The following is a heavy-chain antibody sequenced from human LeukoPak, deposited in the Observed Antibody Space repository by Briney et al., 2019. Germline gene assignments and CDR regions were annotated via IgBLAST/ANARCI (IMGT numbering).Heavy chain of an antibody. J-gene: IGHJ6*02. Sequence: GGSLRLSCAASGFTFDDYAMHWVRQAPGKGREGVSLISGDGGSTYYADSVKGRFTISRDNSKNSLYLQMNSLRTEDTALYYCAKDLSGYSSGWVSAYYGMDVWGQGTTVTVSS. CDR3: AKDLSGYSSGWVSAYYGMDV. D-gene: IGHD6-19*01. CDR2: ISGDGGST. V-gene: IGHV3-43*02. CDR1: GFTFDDYA.